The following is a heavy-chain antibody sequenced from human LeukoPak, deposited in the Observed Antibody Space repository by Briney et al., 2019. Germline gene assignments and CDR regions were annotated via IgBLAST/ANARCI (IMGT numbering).Heavy chain of an antibody. Sequence: SVKVSCKASGGTFSSYAISLVRQAPGQGLEWMGRIIPILGIANYAQKFQGRVTITADKSTSTAYMELSSLRSEDTAVYYCARERYSSSSGFDPWGQGTLVTVSS. CDR2: IIPILGIA. CDR1: GGTFSSYA. CDR3: ARERYSSSSGFDP. J-gene: IGHJ5*02. V-gene: IGHV1-69*04. D-gene: IGHD6-6*01.